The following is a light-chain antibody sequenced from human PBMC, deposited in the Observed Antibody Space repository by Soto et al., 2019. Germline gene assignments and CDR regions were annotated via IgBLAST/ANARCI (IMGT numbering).Light chain of an antibody. CDR2: DAS. CDR1: QSVSSY. Sequence: ETVLTQSPATLSLSPGERATLSCRASQSVSSYLAWYQQKPGQAPRLLIYDASNRATGIPARFSGSWSDTDFNLTISSLEREDYAVYYCQQRAKWPLTFGQGTKLEIK. V-gene: IGKV3-11*01. CDR3: QQRAKWPLT. J-gene: IGKJ2*01.